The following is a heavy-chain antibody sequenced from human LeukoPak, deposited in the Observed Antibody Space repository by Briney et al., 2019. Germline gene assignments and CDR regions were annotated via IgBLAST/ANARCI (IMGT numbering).Heavy chain of an antibody. CDR2: IYYSGSI. V-gene: IGHV4-30-4*08. CDR3: ARDLRGDSSSCFDY. J-gene: IGHJ4*02. CDR1: GGSISSGDYY. Sequence: SETLSLTCTVSGGSISSGDYYWSWIRQPPGKGLEWIGYIYYSGSIYYNPSLKSRVTISVDTSKNQFSLKLSSVTAADTAVYYCARDLRGDSSSCFDYWGQGTLVTVSS. D-gene: IGHD6-13*01.